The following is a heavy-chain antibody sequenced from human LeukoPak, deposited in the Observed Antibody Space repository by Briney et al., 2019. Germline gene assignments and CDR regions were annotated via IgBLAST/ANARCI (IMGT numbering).Heavy chain of an antibody. V-gene: IGHV4-61*02. CDR2: IHTSGST. Sequence: PSETLSLTCTVSGGSISSGDYYWSWIRQPAGKGLEWIGRIHTSGSTNYNPSLKSRVTISVDTSKNQFSLKLSSVIAADTAVYYCARDHPTPTTGYMDVWGKGTTVTVSS. D-gene: IGHD1-26*01. CDR3: ARDHPTPTTGYMDV. CDR1: GGSISSGDYY. J-gene: IGHJ6*03.